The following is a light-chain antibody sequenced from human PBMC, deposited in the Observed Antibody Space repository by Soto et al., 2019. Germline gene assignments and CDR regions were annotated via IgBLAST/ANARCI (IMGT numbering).Light chain of an antibody. CDR1: QDISYY. CDR3: QQYDHPPATLT. J-gene: IGKJ4*01. Sequence: DIQMTQSPSSLSVSVGDRVTIACQASQDISYYLNWYQQKPGKAPELLIYDASSLEKGVPSRFSGSGSGTDFTFTISSLQPEDSATYYCQQYDHPPATLTFGGGTKVEIK. V-gene: IGKV1-33*01. CDR2: DAS.